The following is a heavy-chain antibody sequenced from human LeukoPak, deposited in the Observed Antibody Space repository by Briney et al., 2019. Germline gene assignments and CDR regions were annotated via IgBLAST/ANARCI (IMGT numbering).Heavy chain of an antibody. V-gene: IGHV1-69*13. Sequence: GASVKVSCKASGGTFSSYAISWVRQAPGQGLEWMGGIIPIFGTANYAQKFQGRVTITADESTSTAYMELSSLRSEDTAVYYCARRLFSDGSGSSKGGWFDPWGQGTLVTVSS. CDR1: GGTFSSYA. CDR2: IIPIFGTA. J-gene: IGHJ5*02. D-gene: IGHD3-10*01. CDR3: ARRLFSDGSGSSKGGWFDP.